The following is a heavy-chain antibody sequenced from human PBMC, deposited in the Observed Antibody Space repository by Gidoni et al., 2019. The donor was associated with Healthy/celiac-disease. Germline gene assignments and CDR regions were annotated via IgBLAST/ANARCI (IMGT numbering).Heavy chain of an antibody. V-gene: IGHV4-34*01. CDR2: INHSGSP. Sequence: QVQLQQWGAGLLKPSETLSLTCAVSGGSFSGYYWSWIRQPPGKGLEWIGEINHSGSPNYNPSLKSRVTISVDTSKNQFSLKLSSVPAADTAVYYCARGGGVVVAAVPFDYWGQGTLVTVSS. CDR1: GGSFSGYY. CDR3: ARGGGVVVAAVPFDY. D-gene: IGHD2-15*01. J-gene: IGHJ4*02.